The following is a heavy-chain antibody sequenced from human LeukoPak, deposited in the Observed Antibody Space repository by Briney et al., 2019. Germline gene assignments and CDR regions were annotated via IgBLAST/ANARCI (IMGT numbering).Heavy chain of an antibody. Sequence: GGSLRLSCAASGFTFSSYSMNWVRQAPGKGLEWVSSISSSSSYIYYADSVKGRFTISRDNAKNSLYLQMNSLRAEDTAVYYCARVGRDGYNCDYWGQGTLVTVSS. D-gene: IGHD5-24*01. CDR1: GFTFSSYS. V-gene: IGHV3-21*01. CDR3: ARVGRDGYNCDY. J-gene: IGHJ4*02. CDR2: ISSSSSYI.